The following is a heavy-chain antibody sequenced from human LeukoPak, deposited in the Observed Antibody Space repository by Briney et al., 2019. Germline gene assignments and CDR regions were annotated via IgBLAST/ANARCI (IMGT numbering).Heavy chain of an antibody. V-gene: IGHV4-39*01. CDR2: IYYSGST. CDR3: ARRKGYCSGGSCYNWFDP. D-gene: IGHD2-15*01. CDR1: GFSISSSSYY. Sequence: PSETLSLTCTVSGFSISSSSYYWGWIRQPPGKGLEWIGSIYYSGSTYYNPSLKSRVTISVDTSKHQFSLKLSSVTAADTAVYYCARRKGYCSGGSCYNWFDPWGQGTLVTVSS. J-gene: IGHJ5*02.